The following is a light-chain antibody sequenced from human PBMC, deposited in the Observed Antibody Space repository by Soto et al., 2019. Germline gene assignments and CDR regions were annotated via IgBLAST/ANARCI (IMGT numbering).Light chain of an antibody. V-gene: IGKV3-15*01. CDR1: QSVSSD. CDR2: GAS. Sequence: EIVMTPSPATLSVSPGERATLSCRASQSVSSDLAWYHQKPGQAPRLPIYGASTRATGIPARFSGSGSGTEFTLTINSLQSEDFAVYYCQQYNNWPFTFGGGTKVDTK. CDR3: QQYNNWPFT. J-gene: IGKJ4*01.